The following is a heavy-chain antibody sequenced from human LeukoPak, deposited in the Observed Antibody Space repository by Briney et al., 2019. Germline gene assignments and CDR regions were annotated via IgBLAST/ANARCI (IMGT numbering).Heavy chain of an antibody. CDR1: SDPFNSYH. J-gene: IGHJ6*02. CDR3: ARAPTVGETRAKHYFYYYGMDV. CDR2: FYYSGST. V-gene: IGHV4-59*01. D-gene: IGHD3-16*01. Sequence: PSETLSLTCTVSSDPFNSYHGRWMRQPPGEGLEWIGYFYYSGSTNYNTSLKSRVSISVDTSKNQFSLKLRSVTAADTAVYYCARAPTVGETRAKHYFYYYGMDVWGQGTTVTVSS.